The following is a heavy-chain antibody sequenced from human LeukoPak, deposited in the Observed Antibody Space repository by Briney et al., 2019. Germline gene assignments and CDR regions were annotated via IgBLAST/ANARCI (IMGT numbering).Heavy chain of an antibody. J-gene: IGHJ6*04. Sequence: ESGPTLVRPTQTLTLTCTFSGFSLSTSGVGVXXXXXXXXXXXXXLALIYWDDDKRYSPSLKSRLTITKDTSKNQVVLTMTNMDPVDTATYYCAHSPYYYYYGMDVWGKGTTVTVSS. CDR1: GFSLSTSGVG. CDR3: AHSPYYYYYGMDV. CDR2: IYWDDDK. V-gene: IGHV2-5*02.